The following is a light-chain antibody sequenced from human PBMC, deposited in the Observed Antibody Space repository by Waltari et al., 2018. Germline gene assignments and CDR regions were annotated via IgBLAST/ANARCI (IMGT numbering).Light chain of an antibody. J-gene: IGKJ4*01. V-gene: IGKV3-15*01. Sequence: EIVMTQSPATLSVSPGEGATLSCRASQSISNKLAWYQQKPGQAPRLLIFGASTRATGVPDRFSGSGSGTEFTLSISSLQSEDFAVYFCQHYNNLPLTFGGGTRVEI. CDR1: QSISNK. CDR3: QHYNNLPLT. CDR2: GAS.